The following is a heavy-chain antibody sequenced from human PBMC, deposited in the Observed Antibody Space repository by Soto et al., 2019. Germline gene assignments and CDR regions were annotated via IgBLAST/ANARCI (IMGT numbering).Heavy chain of an antibody. CDR1: GFTFSSYA. J-gene: IGHJ6*02. V-gene: IGHV3-23*01. D-gene: IGHD2-15*01. Sequence: GGSLRLSCTASGFTFSSYAMSWVRQAPGKGLEWVSAITGSGGSTYYADSVKGRFTISRDNSKNTLYLQMNSLRAEDTALYYCEKSKDTNYYYYAINVWGQGPTVTVYS. CDR3: EKSKDTNYYYYAINV. CDR2: ITGSGGST.